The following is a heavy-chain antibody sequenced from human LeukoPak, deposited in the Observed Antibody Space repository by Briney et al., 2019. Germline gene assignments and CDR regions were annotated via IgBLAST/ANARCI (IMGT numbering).Heavy chain of an antibody. CDR3: ARGDRDDYVWGSSLDY. CDR2: FIPIFGTA. D-gene: IGHD3-16*01. CDR1: GGTFSSYA. V-gene: IGHV1-69*13. J-gene: IGHJ4*02. Sequence: SVKVSCKASGGTFSSYAISWVRQAPGQGLELMGTFIPIFGTANYAQKFQGRVTITADESTSTAYMELSSLRSEDTAVYYCARGDRDDYVWGSSLDYWGQGTLVTVSS.